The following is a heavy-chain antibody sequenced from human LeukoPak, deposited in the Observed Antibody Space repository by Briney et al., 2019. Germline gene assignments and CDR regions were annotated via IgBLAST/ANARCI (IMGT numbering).Heavy chain of an antibody. D-gene: IGHD6-6*01. V-gene: IGHV3-30*02. CDR2: IRYDGSNK. CDR3: AKDVSDSSYPDAFDI. J-gene: IGHJ3*02. Sequence: GGSLRLSCAASGFTFSSYGMHWVRQAPGKGLEWVAFIRYDGSNKYYADSVKGRFTISRDNSKNTLYLQMNSLRAEDTAVYYCAKDVSDSSYPDAFDIWGQGTMVTVSS. CDR1: GFTFSSYG.